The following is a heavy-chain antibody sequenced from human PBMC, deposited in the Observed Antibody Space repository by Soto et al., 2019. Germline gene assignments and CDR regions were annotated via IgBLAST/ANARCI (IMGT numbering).Heavy chain of an antibody. CDR3: ARDGYDGSGSPYPAY. Sequence: SETLSLTCTISGGSMSEYFWSWIRQSPGKGLEWIGYIYYLGSTDYNPSLKSRVTISVDTSKRQFSLRLTSVTAADTAVYYCARDGYDGSGSPYPAYWGPGTQVTSPQ. J-gene: IGHJ4*02. D-gene: IGHD3-10*01. CDR2: IYYLGST. CDR1: GGSMSEYF. V-gene: IGHV4-59*01.